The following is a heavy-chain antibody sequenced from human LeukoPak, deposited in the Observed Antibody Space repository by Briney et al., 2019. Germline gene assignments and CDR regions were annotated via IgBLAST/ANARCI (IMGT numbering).Heavy chain of an antibody. D-gene: IGHD3-3*01. CDR1: GGSFSGYY. J-gene: IGHJ6*02. V-gene: IGHV4-34*01. CDR3: ARVGNDFWSGYFYRWPYGMDV. Sequence: PSETLSLTCAVYGGSFSGYYWSWIRQPPGKGLEWIGEINHSGSTNYNPSLKSRVTISVDTSKNQFSLKLSSVTAADTAVYYCARVGNDFWSGYFYRWPYGMDVWGQGTTVTVSS. CDR2: INHSGST.